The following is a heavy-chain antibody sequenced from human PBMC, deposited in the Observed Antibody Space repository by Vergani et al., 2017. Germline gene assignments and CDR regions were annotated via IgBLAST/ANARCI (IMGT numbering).Heavy chain of an antibody. J-gene: IGHJ4*02. CDR2: IKEDGSET. D-gene: IGHD6-13*01. Sequence: EVQLMESGGGLVQPGGSLRLSCAASGFTSSNYWMSWVRQAPGKGLEWVANIKEDGSETFYVDSVMGRFTISRDNAKNSLYLQMNSLRAEDTAVYFCARLGLTASRREAPLFDYWGQGTLVTVSS. V-gene: IGHV3-7*01. CDR3: ARLGLTASRREAPLFDY. CDR1: GFTSSNYW.